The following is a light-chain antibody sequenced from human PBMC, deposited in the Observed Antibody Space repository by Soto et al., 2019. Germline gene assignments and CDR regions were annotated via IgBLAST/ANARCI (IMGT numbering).Light chain of an antibody. V-gene: IGKV1-27*01. CDR1: QAISNS. J-gene: IGKJ5*01. CDR3: QSYNTARPT. CDR2: AAS. Sequence: DILLTQSPSTISAAVADTVTTSFRASQAISNSLAWYQQKPGKPPQLLIYAASTLQSGVPSRFSGSGSGTDFTLTISGLQPEDLATYYCQSYNTARPTFGQGTRLEIK.